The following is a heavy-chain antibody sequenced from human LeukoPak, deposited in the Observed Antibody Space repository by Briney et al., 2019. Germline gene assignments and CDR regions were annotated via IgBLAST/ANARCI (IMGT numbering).Heavy chain of an antibody. D-gene: IGHD6-13*01. V-gene: IGHV4-59*12. CDR1: GGSISSYY. J-gene: IGHJ4*02. CDR3: ARGQRKTRYSSSWYTTY. Sequence: SETLSLTCTVSGGSISSYYWSWIRQPPGKGLEWIGYIYYSGSTNYNPSLKSRVTISVDTSKNQFSLKLSSVTAADTAVYYCARGQRKTRYSSSWYTTYWGQGTLVTVSS. CDR2: IYYSGST.